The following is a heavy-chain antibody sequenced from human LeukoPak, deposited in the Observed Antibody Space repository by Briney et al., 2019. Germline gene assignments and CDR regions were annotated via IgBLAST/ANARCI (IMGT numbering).Heavy chain of an antibody. D-gene: IGHD5-24*01. CDR2: IIPIFGTA. Sequence: SVKVSCKASGGTFSSYAISWVRQAPGQGLEWMGGIIPIFGTANYAQKFQGRVTITADESTSTAYMELSSLRSEDTAVYYCAREAPMATIWWGYFDYWGQGTLVTVSS. J-gene: IGHJ4*02. CDR1: GGTFSSYA. V-gene: IGHV1-69*13. CDR3: AREAPMATIWWGYFDY.